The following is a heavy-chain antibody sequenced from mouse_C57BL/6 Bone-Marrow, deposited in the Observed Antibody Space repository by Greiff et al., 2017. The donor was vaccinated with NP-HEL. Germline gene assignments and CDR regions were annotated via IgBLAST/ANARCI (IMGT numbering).Heavy chain of an antibody. D-gene: IGHD1-1*01. CDR3: ARNYGSSLSAMDY. V-gene: IGHV1-53*01. CDR2: INPSNGGP. J-gene: IGHJ4*01. CDR1: GYTFTSYW. Sequence: QVQLKQSGTELVKPGASVKLSCKASGYTFTSYWMHWVKQRPGQGLEWIGNINPSNGGPNYNEKFKSKATLTVDKSSSTAYMQLSSLTSEDSAVYYCARNYGSSLSAMDYWGQGTSVTVSS.